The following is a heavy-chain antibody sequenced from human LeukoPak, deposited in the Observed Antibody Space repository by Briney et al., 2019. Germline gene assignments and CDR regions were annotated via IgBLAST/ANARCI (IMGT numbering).Heavy chain of an antibody. CDR2: IYYSGST. CDR1: GASITSYY. V-gene: IGHV4-59*01. CDR3: ARGNLYDFWSGYYRFDY. Sequence: SETLSLTCTVSGASITSYYWSWIRQPPGKGLEWIGYIYYSGSTNYNPSLKSRVTISVDTSKNQFSLKLSSVTAADTAVYYCARGNLYDFWSGYYRFDYWGQGTLVTVSS. D-gene: IGHD3-3*01. J-gene: IGHJ4*02.